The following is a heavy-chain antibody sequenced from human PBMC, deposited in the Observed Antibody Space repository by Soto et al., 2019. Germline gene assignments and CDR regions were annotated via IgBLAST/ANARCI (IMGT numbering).Heavy chain of an antibody. Sequence: PWLSXRLSWASCVFTFIIYSISVFRQAPGTGLEFVSAISGSGGSTYYADSVKGRFTISRYNSKNTLYLQMNSLRAEDTAVYYCEHAHWINQPKCWGPGTLVKVYS. J-gene: IGHJ4*02. D-gene: IGHD2-2*03. CDR1: VFTFIIYS. CDR2: ISGSGGST. V-gene: IGHV3-23*01. CDR3: EHAHWINQPKC.